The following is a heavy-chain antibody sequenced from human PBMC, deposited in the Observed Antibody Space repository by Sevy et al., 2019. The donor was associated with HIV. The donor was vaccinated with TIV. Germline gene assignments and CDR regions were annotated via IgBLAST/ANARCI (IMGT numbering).Heavy chain of an antibody. J-gene: IGHJ4*02. Sequence: GGSLRLSCAASGFTFSKYSMSWVRQPPGKGLEGVSTLSFGCGEINYADSVKGRFTISRDNSKRSVYMQMNNLRPEDTAVYYCAREGCTKPHDYWGQGTLVTVSS. D-gene: IGHD2-8*01. V-gene: IGHV3-23*01. CDR3: AREGCTKPHDY. CDR2: LSFGCGEI. CDR1: GFTFSKYS.